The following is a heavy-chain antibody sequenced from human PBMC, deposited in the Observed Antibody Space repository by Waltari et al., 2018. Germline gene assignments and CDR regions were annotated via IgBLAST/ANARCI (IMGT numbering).Heavy chain of an antibody. V-gene: IGHV4-39*07. J-gene: IGHJ4*02. CDR2: IYYSGST. Sequence: QLQLQESGPGLVKPSETLSLTCTVSGGSISSSSYYWGLVRQPPGKGLEWPGSIYYSGSTYYNPSLKSRVTISVDTSKNQFSLRVSSVTAADTAVFYCARMVRGYCSSTSCHTDHWGQGTLVTVSS. D-gene: IGHD2-2*01. CDR1: GGSISSSSYY. CDR3: ARMVRGYCSSTSCHTDH.